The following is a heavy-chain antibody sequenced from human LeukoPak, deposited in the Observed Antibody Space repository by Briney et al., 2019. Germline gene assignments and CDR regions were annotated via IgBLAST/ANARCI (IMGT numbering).Heavy chain of an antibody. CDR3: ARLNGYDILTGYYELVLDNWLDP. Sequence: GGSLRLSCAASGFTFSDYYMSWIRQAPGKGLEWVSYISSSSSYTNYADSVKGRFTISRDNAKNSLYLQMNSLRAEDTAVYYCARLNGYDILTGYYELVLDNWLDPWGQGTLVTVSS. J-gene: IGHJ5*02. CDR2: ISSSSSYT. CDR1: GFTFSDYY. V-gene: IGHV3-11*06. D-gene: IGHD3-9*01.